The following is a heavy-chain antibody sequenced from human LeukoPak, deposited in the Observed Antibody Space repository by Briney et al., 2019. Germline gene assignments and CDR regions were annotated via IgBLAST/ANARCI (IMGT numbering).Heavy chain of an antibody. CDR1: GFTFSTYA. V-gene: IGHV3-21*01. CDR2: ISSSSSYI. CDR3: ARGNYDLSDAFGI. Sequence: GGSLRLSCAASGFTFSTYAMSWVRQAPGKGLEWVSSISSSSSYIYYADSVKGRFTISRDNAKNSLYLQMNSLRAEDTAVYYCARGNYDLSDAFGIWGQGTMVTVSS. D-gene: IGHD3-22*01. J-gene: IGHJ3*02.